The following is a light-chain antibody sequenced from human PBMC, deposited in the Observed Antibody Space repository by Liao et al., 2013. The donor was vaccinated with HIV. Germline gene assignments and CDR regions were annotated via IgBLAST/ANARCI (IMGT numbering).Light chain of an antibody. CDR3: QVWDRSSDVRV. CDR1: SIGSKS. V-gene: IGLV3-21*01. Sequence: SYVLTQSPSASVAPGKTASITCGGDSIGSKSVHWYQQKPGQAPVLVIYQDSKRPSGIPERFSGSNSGSTATLTISRVEAGDEADYYCQVWDRSSDVRVFGGGTKLTVL. CDR2: QDS. J-gene: IGLJ2*01.